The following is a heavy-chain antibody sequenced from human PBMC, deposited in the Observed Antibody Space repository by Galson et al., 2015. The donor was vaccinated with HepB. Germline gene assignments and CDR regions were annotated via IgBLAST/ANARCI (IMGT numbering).Heavy chain of an antibody. CDR3: AREVSATGTVDI. J-gene: IGHJ3*02. CDR1: GDSVPTNSAA. V-gene: IGHV6-1*01. D-gene: IGHD1-1*01. CDR2: TYYRSKWYN. Sequence: CAISGDSVPTNSAAWNWIRQSPSRGLEWLGRTYYRSKWYNGYAVSVKSRIVINADTSKNQFSLQLNSVTPEDTAVYYCAREVSATGTVDIWGQGTMITVSS.